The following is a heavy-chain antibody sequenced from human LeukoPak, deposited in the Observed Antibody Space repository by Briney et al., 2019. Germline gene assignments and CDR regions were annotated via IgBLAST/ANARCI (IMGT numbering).Heavy chain of an antibody. Sequence: GGSLRHSCAASGFTFSSYSMNWVRQAPGKGLEWVSSISSSSSYIYYADSVKGRFTISRDNAKNSLYLQMNSLRAEDTAVYYCAELGITMIGGVWGKGTTVTISS. CDR1: GFTFSSYS. D-gene: IGHD3-10*02. V-gene: IGHV3-21*01. CDR2: ISSSSSYI. CDR3: AELGITMIGGV. J-gene: IGHJ6*04.